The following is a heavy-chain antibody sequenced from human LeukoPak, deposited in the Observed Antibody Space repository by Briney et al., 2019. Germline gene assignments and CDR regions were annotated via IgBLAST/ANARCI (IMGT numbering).Heavy chain of an antibody. V-gene: IGHV3-9*01. Sequence: GGSLRLSCAASGFTFDDYAMHWVRQAPGKGLEWVSGISWNSGSIGYADSVKGRFTISRDSAKNSLYLQMNSLRAEDTAVYYCARDVRYAYYYYMDVWGKGTTVTVSS. CDR1: GFTFDDYA. CDR2: ISWNSGSI. CDR3: ARDVRYAYYYYMDV. J-gene: IGHJ6*03. D-gene: IGHD5-12*01.